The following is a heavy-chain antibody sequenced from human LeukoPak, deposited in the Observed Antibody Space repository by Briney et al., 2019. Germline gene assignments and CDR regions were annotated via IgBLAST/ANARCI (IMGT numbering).Heavy chain of an antibody. D-gene: IGHD3-10*01. CDR2: LYYSGST. V-gene: IGHV4-39*07. CDR3: ARAKLGARYYYGSGSYYFDY. J-gene: IGHJ4*02. CDR1: GDSISSSSYY. Sequence: TSETLSLTCTVSGDSISSSSYYWGWIRQPPGKGLEWLGSLYYSGSTNYNPSLKSRVTISVDTSKNQFSLKLSSVTAADTAVYYCARAKLGARYYYGSGSYYFDYWGQGTLVTVSS.